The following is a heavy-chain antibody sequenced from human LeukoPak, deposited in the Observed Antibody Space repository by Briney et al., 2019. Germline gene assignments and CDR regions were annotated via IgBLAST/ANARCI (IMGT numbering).Heavy chain of an antibody. CDR2: ISAYNGNT. J-gene: IGHJ4*02. Sequence: ASVKVSCKASGYTFTSYGISWVRQAPGQGLEWMGWISAYNGNTNYAQKLQGRVTMTRDASTTTASMELSSLRPEDTAVYYCARALITSGGANFDSWGQGTQVTVSS. CDR1: GYTFTSYG. V-gene: IGHV1-18*01. D-gene: IGHD3-16*01. CDR3: ARALITSGGANFDS.